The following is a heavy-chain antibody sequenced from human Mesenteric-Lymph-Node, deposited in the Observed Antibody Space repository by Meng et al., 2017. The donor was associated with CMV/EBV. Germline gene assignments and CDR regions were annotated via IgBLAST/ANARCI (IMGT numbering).Heavy chain of an antibody. CDR1: GYSISSGYF. CDR3: ARGATSASNNYPLDL. V-gene: IGHV4-61*01. J-gene: IGHJ5*02. CDR2: ITYSGNT. Sequence: SETLSLTCTVSGYSISSGYFWSWIRQPPGKGLEWIGYITYSGNTNYNPSLKGRVTISLDTSKNQVSLRLISVTAADTAPYYCARGATSASNNYPLDLWGQGTLVTVSS. D-gene: IGHD5-12*01.